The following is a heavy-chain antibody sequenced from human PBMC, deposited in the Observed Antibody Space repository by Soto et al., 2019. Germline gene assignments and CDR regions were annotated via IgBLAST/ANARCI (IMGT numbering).Heavy chain of an antibody. J-gene: IGHJ5*02. V-gene: IGHV3-15*01. CDR2: IKNKIEGGTT. D-gene: IGHD1-20*01. CDR1: GFTLSNAW. CDR3: APNWNFDH. Sequence: GGSLRLSCAASGFTLSNAWVSWVRQAPGKGLEWVGRIKNKIEGGTTDYAVPVKGRFTISRDDSKNMLYLQMNSLITEDTAVYDCAPNWNFDHCGQGTPVTVSS.